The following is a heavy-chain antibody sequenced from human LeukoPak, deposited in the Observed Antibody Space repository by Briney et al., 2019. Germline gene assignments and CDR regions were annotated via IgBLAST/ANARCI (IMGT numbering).Heavy chain of an antibody. V-gene: IGHV3-21*04. D-gene: IGHD3-9*01. Sequence: GSLRLSCAASGFTFSSYSMNWVRQAPGKGLEWVSSISSSSSYIYYADSVKGRFTISRDNAKNSLYLQMNSLRAEDTAVYYCAKDSSPVLRYFDWLDYMDVWGKGTTVTISS. CDR3: AKDSSPVLRYFDWLDYMDV. J-gene: IGHJ6*03. CDR2: ISSSSSYI. CDR1: GFTFSSYS.